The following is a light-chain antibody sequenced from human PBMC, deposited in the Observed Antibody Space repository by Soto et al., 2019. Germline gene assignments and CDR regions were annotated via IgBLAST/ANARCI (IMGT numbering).Light chain of an antibody. CDR2: GNS. Sequence: QSVLTQPPSVSGAPGQRVTISCTGSSSNIGAGYDVHGYQQLPGTAPKLLIYGNSNRPSGDPDRFSGSKSGTSASLAITGLQPEDEADYYCQSYDSSLSGYVFGTGTKLTVL. J-gene: IGLJ1*01. CDR1: SSNIGAGYD. CDR3: QSYDSSLSGYV. V-gene: IGLV1-40*01.